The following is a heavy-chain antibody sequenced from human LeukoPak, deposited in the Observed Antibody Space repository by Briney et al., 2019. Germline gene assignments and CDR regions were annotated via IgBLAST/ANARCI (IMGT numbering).Heavy chain of an antibody. CDR2: MNPNSGAA. J-gene: IGHJ3*02. Sequence: ASVKVSCKASGYSFINNDLNWVRQATGQGLEWMGWMNPNSGAAGYGQKFQGRVTMTRNTSINTAYMELRSLRYEDTAVYYCAREDAQEGTNAFDIWGQGTMVTVSS. CDR3: AREDAQEGTNAFDI. CDR1: GYSFINND. V-gene: IGHV1-8*01. D-gene: IGHD2-15*01.